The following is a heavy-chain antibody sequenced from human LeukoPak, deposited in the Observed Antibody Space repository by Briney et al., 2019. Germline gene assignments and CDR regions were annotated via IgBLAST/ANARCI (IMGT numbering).Heavy chain of an antibody. CDR1: GGSISSGGYY. D-gene: IGHD6-13*01. J-gene: IGHJ3*02. Sequence: SQTLSLTCTVSGGSISSGGYYWSWIRQPPGKGLEWIGYIYYSGSTNYNPSLKSRVTISVDTSKNQFSLKLSSVTAADTAVYYCARHGGGYPHGLHDAFDIWGQGTMVTVSS. CDR3: ARHGGGYPHGLHDAFDI. V-gene: IGHV4-61*08. CDR2: IYYSGST.